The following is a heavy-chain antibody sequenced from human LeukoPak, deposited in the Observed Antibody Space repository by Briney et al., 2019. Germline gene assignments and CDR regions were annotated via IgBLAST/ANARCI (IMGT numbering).Heavy chain of an antibody. D-gene: IGHD2-2*01. Sequence: PGGSLRLSCAASGFTSSSYGMHWVRQAPGKGLEWVAVISYDGSNKYYADSVKGRFTISRDNSKNTLYLQMNSLRAEDTAVYYCAKDGDIVVVPAAIFVDYWGQGTLVTVSS. CDR3: AKDGDIVVVPAAIFVDY. CDR1: GFTSSSYG. CDR2: ISYDGSNK. V-gene: IGHV3-30*18. J-gene: IGHJ4*02.